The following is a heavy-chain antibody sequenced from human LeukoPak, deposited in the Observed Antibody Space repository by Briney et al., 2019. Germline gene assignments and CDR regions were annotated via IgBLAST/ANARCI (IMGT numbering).Heavy chain of an antibody. CDR2: IYSGGST. J-gene: IGHJ6*02. D-gene: IGHD3-22*01. Sequence: GGSLRLFCAASGFTVSSNYMSWVRQAPGKGLEWVSVIYSGGSTYYADSVKGRFTISRDNSKNTLYVQMNSLRAEDTAVYYCARVRYYDSSGYYQNLYYYYGMDVWGQGTTVTVSS. CDR3: ARVRYYDSSGYYQNLYYYYGMDV. CDR1: GFTVSSNY. V-gene: IGHV3-66*01.